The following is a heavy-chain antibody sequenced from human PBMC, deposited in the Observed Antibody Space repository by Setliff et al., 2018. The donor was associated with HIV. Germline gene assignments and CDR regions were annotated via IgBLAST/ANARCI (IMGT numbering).Heavy chain of an antibody. CDR3: ARVPSTLYDWDY. Sequence: ASGPTLVNPTQTLTLTCTFSGFSLTTLGVGVGWVRQTPRGAPEWLATIYWNDYEHYSPSLQNRLTITKDTSKNQVVLTMTNMAPADTATYYCARVPSTLYDWDYWGQGTLVTVSS. D-gene: IGHD3-3*01. J-gene: IGHJ4*02. V-gene: IGHV2-5*01. CDR2: IYWNDYE. CDR1: GFSLTTLGVG.